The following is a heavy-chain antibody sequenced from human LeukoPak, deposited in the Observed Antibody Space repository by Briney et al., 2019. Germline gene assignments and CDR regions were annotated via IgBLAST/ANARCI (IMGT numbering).Heavy chain of an antibody. Sequence: GASVKVSCKASGYPFPSYDISWVRQAPGQGLEWMGRINSYSGNTKYVQNLQGGVTMTTDTSTSTTYMELRSLRSDDTAVYYCARDIAARFDSWGQGTLVTVSS. CDR3: ARDIAARFDS. V-gene: IGHV1-18*01. CDR1: GYPFPSYD. CDR2: INSYSGNT. D-gene: IGHD6-6*01. J-gene: IGHJ4*02.